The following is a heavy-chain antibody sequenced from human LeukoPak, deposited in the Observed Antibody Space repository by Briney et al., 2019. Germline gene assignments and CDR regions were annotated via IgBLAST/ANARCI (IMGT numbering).Heavy chain of an antibody. Sequence: PGRSLRLSCAASGFTFDDYAMHWVRQAPGKGLEWVSGISWNSGSIGYADSVKGRFTISRDNAKNSLYLQMNSLRAEDTALYYCAKGKRPGTYSGSRWPLDYWGQGTLVTVSS. D-gene: IGHD1-26*01. CDR3: AKGKRPGTYSGSRWPLDY. CDR2: ISWNSGSI. CDR1: GFTFDDYA. J-gene: IGHJ4*02. V-gene: IGHV3-9*01.